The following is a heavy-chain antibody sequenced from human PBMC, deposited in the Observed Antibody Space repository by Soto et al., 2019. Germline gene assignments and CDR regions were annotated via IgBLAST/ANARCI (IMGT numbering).Heavy chain of an antibody. V-gene: IGHV3-23*01. CDR2: ISGGGVST. Sequence: EVQLLESGGGLLQPGGSLRLSCAASGFTFSNYAMSWVRQAPGTGLEWVSTISGGGVSTYNADSVKGRITISRDNSKNTLFLQMNALRAEDTAVYYCARDLTGTADAFDIWGQGTMVTVSS. J-gene: IGHJ3*02. D-gene: IGHD1-7*01. CDR3: ARDLTGTADAFDI. CDR1: GFTFSNYA.